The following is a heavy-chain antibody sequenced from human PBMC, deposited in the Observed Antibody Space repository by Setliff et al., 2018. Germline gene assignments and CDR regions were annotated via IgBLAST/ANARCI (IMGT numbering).Heavy chain of an antibody. D-gene: IGHD6-13*01. CDR2: INANSGNT. Sequence: ASVKVSCKASGYTFTSYGISWVRQAPGQGLEWMGWINANSGNTGYAQKLQGRVTMTRNTSISTAYMELSSLRSEDTAVYYCARGTAAGTHYYYGMDVWGQGTTVTVSS. V-gene: IGHV1-8*02. J-gene: IGHJ6*02. CDR1: GYTFTSYG. CDR3: ARGTAAGTHYYYGMDV.